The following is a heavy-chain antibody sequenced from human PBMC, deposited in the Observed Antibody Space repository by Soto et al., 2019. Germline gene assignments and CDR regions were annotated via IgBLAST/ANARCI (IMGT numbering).Heavy chain of an antibody. CDR2: IIPIFGTA. Sequence: QVQLVQSGAEVKKPGSSVKVSCKASGGTFSSYAISWVRQAPGQGLEWMGGIIPIFGTANYAQKFQGRVTITADESTSTAYMELSSLRSEDTAVYYCARDGGLPLSGVGVAWFDPWGQGTLVTVSS. V-gene: IGHV1-69*01. CDR1: GGTFSSYA. J-gene: IGHJ5*02. D-gene: IGHD3-16*01. CDR3: ARDGGLPLSGVGVAWFDP.